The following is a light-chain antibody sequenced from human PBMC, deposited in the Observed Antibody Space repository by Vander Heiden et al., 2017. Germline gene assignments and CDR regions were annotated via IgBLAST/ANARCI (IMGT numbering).Light chain of an antibody. CDR2: DAS. J-gene: IGKJ3*01. Sequence: EIVLPQSPATLSLSPGERATLSCRASQSVSSYLAWYQQKPGQAPRLLIYDASNRATGIPARFSGSGSGTDFTLTISSLEPEEFAVYYCQQRSNWPLFTFGPGTKVDIK. CDR1: QSVSSY. CDR3: QQRSNWPLFT. V-gene: IGKV3-11*01.